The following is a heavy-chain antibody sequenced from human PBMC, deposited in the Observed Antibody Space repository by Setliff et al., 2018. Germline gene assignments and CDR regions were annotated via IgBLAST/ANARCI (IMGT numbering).Heavy chain of an antibody. CDR3: SYRRKMSARYDAFEV. D-gene: IGHD2-15*01. V-gene: IGHV2-5*02. Sequence: SGPTLVDPTQTLTLTCTFSGFSLTTSGVGVGWVRQPPGKALEWLAIIFWDDDKRYSPSLEKRLTITKDTSKNQLVLTVSNMDSMDTATYFCSYRRKMSARYDAFEVWGQGTLVTVSS. J-gene: IGHJ3*01. CDR2: IFWDDDK. CDR1: GFSLTTSGVG.